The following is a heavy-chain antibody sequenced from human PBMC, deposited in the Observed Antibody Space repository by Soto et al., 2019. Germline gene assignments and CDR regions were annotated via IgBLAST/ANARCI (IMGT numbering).Heavy chain of an antibody. CDR3: AKDQGYFDWFLTREPPVAFDI. D-gene: IGHD3-9*01. J-gene: IGHJ3*02. V-gene: IGHV3-23*01. CDR2: ISGSGGST. Sequence: GGSLRLSCAASVFTFSSYAMSWFRQAPGKGLEGVSAISGSGGSTYYADSVKGRFNISRDNSKNTLYLQMNSLRAEDTAVYYCAKDQGYFDWFLTREPPVAFDIWGQGTMVTVSS. CDR1: VFTFSSYA.